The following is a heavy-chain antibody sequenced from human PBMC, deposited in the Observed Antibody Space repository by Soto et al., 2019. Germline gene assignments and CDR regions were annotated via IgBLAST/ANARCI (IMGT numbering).Heavy chain of an antibody. CDR1: GFTFEDYA. CDR3: AKGYDCWSGTIDY. V-gene: IGHV3-9*01. D-gene: IGHD3-3*01. CDR2: ISWNSGSI. J-gene: IGHJ4*02. Sequence: EVQLVESGGGLVQPGRSLRLSCAASGFTFEDYAMHWVRQAPGKGLERVSGISWNSGSIGYADSVKGRFTISRDNAKNSLYLQMNSLRAEDTALYYCAKGYDCWSGTIDYWGQGTLVTVSS.